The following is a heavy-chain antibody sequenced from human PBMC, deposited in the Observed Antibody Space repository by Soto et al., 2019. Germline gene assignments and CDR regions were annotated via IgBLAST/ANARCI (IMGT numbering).Heavy chain of an antibody. J-gene: IGHJ4*02. CDR3: ARDWDGYNSFDY. Sequence: SVKVSCKASGGTFSSYAISWVRQAPGQGLEWMGGIIPIFGTANYAQKFQGRVTITADKSTSTAYMELSSLRSEDTAVYYCARDWDGYNSFDYWGQGTLVTVSS. CDR1: GGTFSSYA. D-gene: IGHD5-12*01. V-gene: IGHV1-69*06. CDR2: IIPIFGTA.